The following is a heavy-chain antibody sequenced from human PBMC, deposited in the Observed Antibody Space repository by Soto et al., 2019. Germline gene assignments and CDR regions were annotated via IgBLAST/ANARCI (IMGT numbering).Heavy chain of an antibody. J-gene: IGHJ6*02. D-gene: IGHD6-13*01. V-gene: IGHV3-23*01. CDR1: GFAFSTYA. CDR2: ISGSGGSS. CDR3: AKVTKRAAAGRYEYYKYGMDV. Sequence: EVQLLESGGALEHPGGSLRLSCAASGFAFSTYAMTWVRQAPGKGLEWVSVISGSGGSSYYAASVKGRFTISRVNSKNTLYLQMNGLRAEDTALYYCAKVTKRAAAGRYEYYKYGMDVWGQGTTVTVSS.